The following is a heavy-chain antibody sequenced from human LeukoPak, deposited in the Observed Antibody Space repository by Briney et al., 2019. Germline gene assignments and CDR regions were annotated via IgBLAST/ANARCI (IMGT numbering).Heavy chain of an antibody. J-gene: IGHJ3*02. D-gene: IGHD4-17*01. Sequence: ASVKVSCKASGGTFSNFAINWVRQAPGQGLEWMGRIIPILGAPNYAQNFQGRVTITADKSTNTAYMELSSLRSEDTAVYYCATHYGPSSLNAFDIWGQGTVVTVSS. CDR3: ATHYGPSSLNAFDI. CDR1: GGTFSNFA. CDR2: IIPILGAP. V-gene: IGHV1-69*04.